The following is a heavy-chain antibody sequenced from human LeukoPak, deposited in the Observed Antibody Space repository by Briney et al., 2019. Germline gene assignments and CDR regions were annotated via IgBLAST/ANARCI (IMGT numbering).Heavy chain of an antibody. CDR3: AKTTVVVAAQFDY. CDR1: GFTFSSYA. D-gene: IGHD2-15*01. J-gene: IGHJ4*02. CDR2: ISGSGGST. V-gene: IGHV3-23*01. Sequence: GGSLRLSCAASGFTFSSYAMSWVRQAPGKGLEWVSAISGSGGSTYYADPVKGRFTISRGNSKNTLYLQMNSLRAEDTAVYYCAKTTVVVAAQFDYWGQGTLVTVSS.